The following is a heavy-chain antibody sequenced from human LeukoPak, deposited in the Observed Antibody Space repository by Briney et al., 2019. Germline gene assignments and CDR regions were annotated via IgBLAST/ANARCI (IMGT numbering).Heavy chain of an antibody. V-gene: IGHV1-8*03. Sequence: ASVKVSCKASGYTFTSYDINWVRQATGQGLEWMGWMNPNSGNTGYAQKFQGRVTITRNTSISTAYMELSSLRSEDTAVYYCASRGGRYFDWSTNYYYYMDVWGKGTTVTVSS. J-gene: IGHJ6*03. CDR1: GYTFTSYD. CDR2: MNPNSGNT. CDR3: ASRGGRYFDWSTNYYYYMDV. D-gene: IGHD3-9*01.